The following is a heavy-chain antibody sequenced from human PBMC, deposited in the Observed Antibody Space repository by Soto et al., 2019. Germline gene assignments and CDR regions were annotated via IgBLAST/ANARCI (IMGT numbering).Heavy chain of an antibody. J-gene: IGHJ4*02. CDR1: GYTFTNYD. D-gene: IGHD4-17*01. Sequence: QVQLVQSGAEVKKPGVSVKVSCKAAGYTFTNYDINWVRQASGQGLEWMGWLTPNNGDTGIAQKFRGRLTMTRNTSISTAYMELSSLRSEDSAVYYCARENGDFDYWGQGSQVTVSS. CDR2: LTPNNGDT. V-gene: IGHV1-8*01. CDR3: ARENGDFDY.